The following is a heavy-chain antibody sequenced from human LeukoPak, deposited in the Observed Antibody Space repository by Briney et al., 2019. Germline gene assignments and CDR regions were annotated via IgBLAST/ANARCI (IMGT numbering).Heavy chain of an antibody. CDR1: EFTFSSYS. D-gene: IGHD3-10*01. CDR3: ARFDLFGSGRSFDY. Sequence: GGSLRLSCAAPEFTFSSYSMNWVRQAPGKGLEWVSSISSSSSYIYYADSVKGRFTISRDNAKNSLYLQMNSLKADDTAVYYCARFDLFGSGRSFDYWGQGTLVTVSS. J-gene: IGHJ4*02. CDR2: ISSSSSYI. V-gene: IGHV3-21*01.